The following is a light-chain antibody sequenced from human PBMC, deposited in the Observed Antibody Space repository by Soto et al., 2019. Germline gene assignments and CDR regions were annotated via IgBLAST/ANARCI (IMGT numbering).Light chain of an antibody. CDR2: AAS. CDR1: QSISNY. J-gene: IGKJ4*01. CDR3: HQGYSLFALT. V-gene: IGKV1-39*01. Sequence: DIQMTQSPSSLSASVGDRVTITCRASQSISNYLNWYQQKPGKAPKLLIYAASRLQSGVPSRFSGSGCTTDLTLTISSLQPEDFATYFCHQGYSLFALTFGGGTKVEIK.